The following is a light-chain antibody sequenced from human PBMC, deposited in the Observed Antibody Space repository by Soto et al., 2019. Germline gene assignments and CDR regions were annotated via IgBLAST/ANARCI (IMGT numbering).Light chain of an antibody. Sequence: QTVVTQEPSFSVSPGGTVTLTCGLRSGSVSANYYPSWYQQTPGQAPRTLIYNTNTRSSGVPDRFSGSILGNKAALTITGAQADDESDYYCVLYLGSGIWVFGGGTKLTVL. CDR1: SGSVSANYY. CDR2: NTN. V-gene: IGLV8-61*01. CDR3: VLYLGSGIWV. J-gene: IGLJ3*02.